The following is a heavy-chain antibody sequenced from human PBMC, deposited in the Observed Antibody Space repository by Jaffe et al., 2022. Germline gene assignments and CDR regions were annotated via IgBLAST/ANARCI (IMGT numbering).Heavy chain of an antibody. Sequence: QVQLVQSGSELKKPGASVKVSCKASGYTFTSYAMNWVRQAPGQGLEWMGWINTNTGNPTYAQGFTGRFVFSLDTSVSTAYLQISSLKAEDTAVYYCARDRLHLGELSLYPSPLYNWFDPWGQGTLVTVSS. D-gene: IGHD3-16*02. J-gene: IGHJ5*02. V-gene: IGHV7-4-1*02. CDR2: INTNTGNP. CDR3: ARDRLHLGELSLYPSPLYNWFDP. CDR1: GYTFTSYA.